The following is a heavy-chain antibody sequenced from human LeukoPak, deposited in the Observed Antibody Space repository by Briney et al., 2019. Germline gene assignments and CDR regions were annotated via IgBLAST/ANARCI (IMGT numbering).Heavy chain of an antibody. CDR2: IYYSGST. Sequence: SSETLSLTCTVSGGSISSSFYYCGWVRQPPGKGLEWIGSIYYSGSTYYNPSLKSRVTISVDTSKNQFSLKLSSVTAADTAVYFCARHVRCSGGSCHSLDYWGQGTLVTVSS. CDR1: GGSISSSFYY. V-gene: IGHV4-39*01. J-gene: IGHJ4*02. D-gene: IGHD2-15*01. CDR3: ARHVRCSGGSCHSLDY.